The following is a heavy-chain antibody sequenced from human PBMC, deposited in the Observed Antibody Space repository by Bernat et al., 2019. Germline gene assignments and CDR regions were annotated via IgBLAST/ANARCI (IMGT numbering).Heavy chain of an antibody. D-gene: IGHD5-12*01. CDR2: ISSSSSYI. J-gene: IGHJ4*02. CDR3: AGYVSLYYFDY. Sequence: EVQLVESGGGLVKPGGSLRLSCAASGFTFSSYSMNWVRQAPGKGLEWVSSISSSSSYIYYAASVKGRFTISRDNAKTSLYLQMNSLRAEDTAVYYCAGYVSLYYFDYWGQGTLVTVSS. V-gene: IGHV3-21*01. CDR1: GFTFSSYS.